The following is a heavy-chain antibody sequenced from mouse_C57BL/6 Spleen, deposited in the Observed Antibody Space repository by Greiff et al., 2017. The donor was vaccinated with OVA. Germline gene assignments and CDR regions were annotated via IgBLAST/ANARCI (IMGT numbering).Heavy chain of an antibody. V-gene: IGHV1-55*01. CDR3: ARSTMVTTGDY. CDR2: IYPGSGST. D-gene: IGHD2-2*01. J-gene: IGHJ2*01. CDR1: GYTFTSYW. Sequence: QVQLKQPGAELVKPGASVKMSCKASGYTFTSYWITWVKQRPGQGLEWIGDIYPGSGSTNYNEKFKSKATLTVDTSSSTAYMQLSSLTSEDSAVYYCARSTMVTTGDYWGQGTTLTVSS.